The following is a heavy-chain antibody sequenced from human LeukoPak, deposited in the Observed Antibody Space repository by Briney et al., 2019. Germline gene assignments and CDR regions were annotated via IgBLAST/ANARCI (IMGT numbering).Heavy chain of an antibody. D-gene: IGHD3-3*01. J-gene: IGHJ4*02. CDR2: INHSGSS. V-gene: IGHV4-34*01. Sequence: SETLSLTCAVSGGSFSGYYWSWIRQPPGKGLEWIGEINHSGSSNYNPYLKSRVTISVDTSKNQLSLKLSSVTAADTAVYYCARGAYYDFWSGYYPFDYWGQGTLVTVSS. CDR3: ARGAYYDFWSGYYPFDY. CDR1: GGSFSGYY.